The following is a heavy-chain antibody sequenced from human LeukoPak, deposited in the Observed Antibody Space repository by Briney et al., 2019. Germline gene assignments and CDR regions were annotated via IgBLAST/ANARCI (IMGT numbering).Heavy chain of an antibody. CDR2: IKQDGSEK. CDR3: ARSFSSGYLGFDY. V-gene: IGHV3-7*01. D-gene: IGHD3-22*01. Sequence: PGGSLRLSCAASGFTFSSYWMSWVRQAPGKGLEWVANIKQDGSEKYYVDSVKGRFTISRDNAKNSLYLRMNSLRAEDTAVYYCARSFSSGYLGFDYWGQGTLVTVSS. J-gene: IGHJ4*02. CDR1: GFTFSSYW.